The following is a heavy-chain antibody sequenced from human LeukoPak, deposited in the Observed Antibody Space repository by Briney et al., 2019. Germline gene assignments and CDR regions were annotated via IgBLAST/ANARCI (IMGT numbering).Heavy chain of an antibody. CDR2: INRDGSII. J-gene: IGHJ3*02. Sequence: PGGSLRLSCVASGFIFNKHAMSWVRQAPGKGLVWVSRINRDGSIITYADSVKGRFTISRDNAKNTLYLQMNSLRAEDTAVYYCVKDRLLPHSPGDAFDIWGQGAMVTVSS. D-gene: IGHD3-10*01. CDR1: GFIFNKHA. CDR3: VKDRLLPHSPGDAFDI. V-gene: IGHV3-74*03.